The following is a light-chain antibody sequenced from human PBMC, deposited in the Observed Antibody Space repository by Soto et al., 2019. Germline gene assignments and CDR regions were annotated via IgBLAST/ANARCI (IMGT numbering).Light chain of an antibody. CDR3: CSHAGSHVI. J-gene: IGLJ2*01. CDR2: EVS. CDR1: TSDVGTYKF. V-gene: IGLV2-23*02. Sequence: QSALTQPASVSGSPGQSITISCTGTTSDVGTYKFVSWYQQHPGIAPKLMIYEVSERPSGVSNRFSGSKSGNTASLTISGLQAEDEADYYCCSHAGSHVIFGGWTKLTVL.